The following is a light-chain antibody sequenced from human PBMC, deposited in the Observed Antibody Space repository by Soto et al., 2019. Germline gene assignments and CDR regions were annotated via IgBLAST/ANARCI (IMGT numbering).Light chain of an antibody. CDR1: LPTSIF. Sequence: DNQLTQSPSSLSANLGDRVTISCRASLPTSIFLNWYQHKPGKAPSLLIYAASNLQSGVPSRFSGSGSGTDFTLTITSLQAEDFATYYCQQSYTAPPTFGQGTKVE. CDR3: QQSYTAPPT. CDR2: AAS. V-gene: IGKV1-39*01. J-gene: IGKJ1*01.